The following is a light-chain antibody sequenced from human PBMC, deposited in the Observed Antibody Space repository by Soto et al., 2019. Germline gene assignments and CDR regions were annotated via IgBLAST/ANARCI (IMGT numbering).Light chain of an antibody. CDR1: SSNIGSNS. J-gene: IGLJ3*02. CDR2: SDT. V-gene: IGLV1-44*01. CDR3: ATWDDSLSGWL. Sequence: QSVLTQPPSASETPGRRVTISCSGGSSNIGSNSVNWYQHLPGTAPKLLIYSDTQRPSGVPDRFSGSKTGTSASLAIRGLQSEDEADYYCATWDDSLSGWLFGGGTK.